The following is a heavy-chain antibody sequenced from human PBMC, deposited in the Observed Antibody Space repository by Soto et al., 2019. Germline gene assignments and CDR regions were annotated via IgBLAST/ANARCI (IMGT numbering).Heavy chain of an antibody. D-gene: IGHD2-15*01. CDR1: GGTFSSYT. CDR3: AREGGHCSGGSCYSGYYGMDV. J-gene: IGHJ6*02. Sequence: QVQLVQSGAEVKKPGSSVKVSCKASGGTFSSYTISWVRQAPGQGLEWMGRIIPILGIANYAQKFQGRVTITAAKSKSPAYLELSSLRSKDTAVYYCAREGGHCSGGSCYSGYYGMDVWGQGTTVTVSS. V-gene: IGHV1-69*08. CDR2: IIPILGIA.